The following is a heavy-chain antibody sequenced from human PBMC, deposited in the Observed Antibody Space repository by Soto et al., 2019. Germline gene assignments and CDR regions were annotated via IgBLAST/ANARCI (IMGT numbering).Heavy chain of an antibody. D-gene: IGHD3-10*01. V-gene: IGHV1-2*02. CDR2: INPNSGGT. CDR1: GYTFTGYY. J-gene: IGHJ4*02. Sequence: GASVKVSCKASGYTFTGYYMHWVRQAPGQGLEWMGWINPNSGGTNYAQKFQGRVTMTRDTSISTAYMELSRLRSDDTAVYYCARDGPRGVIITTYYFDYWGQGTLVTVS. CDR3: ARDGPRGVIITTYYFDY.